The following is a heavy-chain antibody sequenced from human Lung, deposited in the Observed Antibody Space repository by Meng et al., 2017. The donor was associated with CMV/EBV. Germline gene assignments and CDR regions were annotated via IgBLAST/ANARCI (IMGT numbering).Heavy chain of an antibody. V-gene: IGHV3-21*01. CDR3: AREGYDYDSGSYYYYFDH. D-gene: IGHD3-10*01. CDR2: ISSSSSYV. CDR1: RFSSYT. Sequence: GEXXKISCAASRFSSYTLNWVRQAPGKGLEWVSSISSSSSYVYYADSVKGRFTISRDNAKNSLYLQMNSLRAEDTAVYYCAREGYDYDSGSYYYYFDHWGQGSXVNVSS. J-gene: IGHJ4*02.